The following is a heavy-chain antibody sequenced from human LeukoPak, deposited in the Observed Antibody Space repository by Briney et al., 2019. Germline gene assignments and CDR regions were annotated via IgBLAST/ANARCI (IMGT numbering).Heavy chain of an antibody. CDR2: INPDGGST. J-gene: IGHJ4*02. Sequence: ASVKVSCKASGYTFRNYYLHWVRQAPGQGREWMGVINPDGGSTTYAQRIQGRVTMTRDMSTSTVYMDLSSLRSEDTAVYYCARAYSGYGGYFDYWGQGTLVTVSS. CDR1: GYTFRNYY. V-gene: IGHV1-46*01. CDR3: ARAYSGYGGYFDY. D-gene: IGHD5-12*01.